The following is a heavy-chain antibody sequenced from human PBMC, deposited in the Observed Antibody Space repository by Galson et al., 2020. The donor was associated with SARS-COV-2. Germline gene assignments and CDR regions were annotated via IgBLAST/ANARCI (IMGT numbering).Heavy chain of an antibody. D-gene: IGHD3-9*01. CDR1: GFTFINYS. CDR2: ISSSSTYI. J-gene: IGHJ3*02. Sequence: NSGGSLRLSCAASGFTFINYSMNWVRQAPGKGLEWVSSISSSSTYIYYADSVKGRFTISIDNAKNSVYLQMNSLRAEDTAVYYCARDTPIVRDFDWQRSDGCDIGGQGTMVTGSS. V-gene: IGHV3-21*01. CDR3: ARDTPIVRDFDWQRSDGCDI.